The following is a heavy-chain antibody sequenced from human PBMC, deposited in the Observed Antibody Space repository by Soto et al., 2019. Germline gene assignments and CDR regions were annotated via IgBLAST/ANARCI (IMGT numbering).Heavy chain of an antibody. CDR3: ARDQAQLWLPDYYYGMDV. D-gene: IGHD5-18*01. Sequence: QVQLVQSGAEVKKPGASVKVSCKASGYTFTSYGISWVRQAPGQGLEWMGWISAYNGNTNYAQKLQGRVTMTTDTDTSTAYMEMRSLRSDDTAVYYCARDQAQLWLPDYYYGMDVWGQGTTVTVSS. V-gene: IGHV1-18*01. CDR1: GYTFTSYG. CDR2: ISAYNGNT. J-gene: IGHJ6*02.